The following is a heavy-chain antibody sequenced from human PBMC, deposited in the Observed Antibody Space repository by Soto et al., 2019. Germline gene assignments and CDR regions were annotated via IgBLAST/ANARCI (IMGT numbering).Heavy chain of an antibody. CDR3: ATYYASQLGAMDV. D-gene: IGHD1-1*01. Sequence: QLQLQESGPGLVKPSETLSLACTVSGGSISSRTYYWTWIRQPAGKGLEWIANIYYSGNTYYNPSLKSRVTISVDTSKNQFSLKLSSVTAADTAVYFCATYYASQLGAMDVWGQGTTVSVSS. V-gene: IGHV4-39*01. CDR2: IYYSGNT. J-gene: IGHJ6*02. CDR1: GGSISSRTYY.